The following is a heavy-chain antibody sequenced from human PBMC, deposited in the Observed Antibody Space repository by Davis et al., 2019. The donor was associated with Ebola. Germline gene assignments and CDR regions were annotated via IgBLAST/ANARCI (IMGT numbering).Heavy chain of an antibody. CDR3: ARDRGMVQGGLFDY. J-gene: IGHJ4*02. V-gene: IGHV4-34*01. CDR2: INHSGST. CDR1: GGSFSGYY. Sequence: SETLSLTCAVYGGSFSGYYWSWIRQPPGKGLEWIGEINHSGSTNYNPSLKSRVTISVDTSKNQFSLKLSSVTAADTAVYYCARDRGMVQGGLFDYWGQGTLVTVSS. D-gene: IGHD3-10*01.